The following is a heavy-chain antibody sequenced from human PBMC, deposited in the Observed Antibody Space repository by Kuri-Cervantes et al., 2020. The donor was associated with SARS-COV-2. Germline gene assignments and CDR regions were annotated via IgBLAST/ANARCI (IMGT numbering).Heavy chain of an antibody. D-gene: IGHD4-11*01. CDR1: GLTFSSTG. J-gene: IGHJ6*03. CDR2: IYSGGST. Sequence: GGSLRLSCAASGLTFSSTGMYWVRQAPGKGLEWVSVIYSGGSTHYADSVKGRFTISRDNSKNTLYLQMNSLRAEDTAVYYCARVRATVPNYYYYYYYMDVWGKGTTVTVSS. V-gene: IGHV3-53*01. CDR3: ARVRATVPNYYYYYYYMDV.